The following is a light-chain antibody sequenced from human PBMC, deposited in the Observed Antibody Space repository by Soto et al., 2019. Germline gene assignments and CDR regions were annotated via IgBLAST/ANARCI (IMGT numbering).Light chain of an antibody. CDR1: QSISSY. CDR3: QQYNSYYPWT. V-gene: IGKV1-39*01. J-gene: IGKJ1*01. Sequence: DIEITKSPSSLSASVGDRRTLTCRASQSISSYLNWYQQIPGKAPKLLIYAASSLQSGVPSRFGGGEAGTDFTLTLCGLQPDDFANYYCQQYNSYYPWTLGPGTQVDI. CDR2: AAS.